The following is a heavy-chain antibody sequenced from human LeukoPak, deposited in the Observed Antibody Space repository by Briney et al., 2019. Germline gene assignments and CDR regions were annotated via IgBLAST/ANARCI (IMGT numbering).Heavy chain of an antibody. CDR2: ISYDGSNK. CDR1: GFTSSSYA. Sequence: GGSLRLSCAASGFTSSSYARHWVRQAPGKGLEWVAVISYDGSNKYYADSVKGRFTISRDNSKNTLYLQMNSLRAEDTAVYYCASQNDSSGYTDYWGQGTLVTVSS. D-gene: IGHD3-22*01. V-gene: IGHV3-30*04. CDR3: ASQNDSSGYTDY. J-gene: IGHJ4*02.